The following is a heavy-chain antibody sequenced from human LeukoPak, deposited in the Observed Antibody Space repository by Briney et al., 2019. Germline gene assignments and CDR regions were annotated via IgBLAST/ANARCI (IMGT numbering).Heavy chain of an antibody. CDR3: AKDLKPDLWHIVVVTAIGT. D-gene: IGHD2-21*02. J-gene: IGHJ5*02. V-gene: IGHV3-30*18. CDR1: GFTFSSYG. Sequence: PGGSLRLSCAASGFTFSSYGMHWVRQAPGKGLEWVAVISYDGSNKYYADSVKGRFTISRDNSKNTLHLQMNSLRAEYTAVYYCAKDLKPDLWHIVVVTAIGTWGQGTLVTVSS. CDR2: ISYDGSNK.